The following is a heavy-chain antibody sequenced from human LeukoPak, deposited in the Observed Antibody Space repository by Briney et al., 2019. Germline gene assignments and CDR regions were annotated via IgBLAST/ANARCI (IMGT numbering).Heavy chain of an antibody. CDR3: ARRGYSGYQKVTSYYYYMDV. D-gene: IGHD5-12*01. J-gene: IGHJ6*03. Sequence: PGGSLRLSCAASGFTFSSYEMNWIRQAPGKGLEWVSYISSSGSTIYYADSVKGRFTISRDNAKNSLYLQMNSLRAEDTAVYYCARRGYSGYQKVTSYYYYMDVWGKGTTVTISS. CDR2: ISSSGSTI. CDR1: GFTFSSYE. V-gene: IGHV3-48*03.